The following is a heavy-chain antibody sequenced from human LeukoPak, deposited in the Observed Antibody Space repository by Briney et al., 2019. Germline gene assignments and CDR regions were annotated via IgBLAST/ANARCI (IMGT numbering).Heavy chain of an antibody. J-gene: IGHJ4*02. D-gene: IGHD4/OR15-4a*01. CDR2: ISGSGAST. Sequence: GGSLRLSCLTSGFTLSTNAMSWVRQAPGKGLEWISGISGSGASTYYADSVKGRFTISRDDSRNTLYLQMNSLRAEDTAIYYCAKERDYGPADYWGQGTLVTVSS. CDR3: AKERDYGPADY. V-gene: IGHV3-23*01. CDR1: GFTLSTNA.